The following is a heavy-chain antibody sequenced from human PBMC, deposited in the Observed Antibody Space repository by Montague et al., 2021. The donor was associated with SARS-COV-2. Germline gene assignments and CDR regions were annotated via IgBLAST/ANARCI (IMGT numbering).Heavy chain of an antibody. D-gene: IGHD2-15*01. CDR2: IYNGGTT. CDR1: GDSIRNSDYS. V-gene: IGHV4-39*01. Sequence: ETLSLTCTVSGDSIRNSDYSWGWVRQPPGKGLEWIGNIYNGGTTFYNPSLKSRVTIFVDTSKNQFSLKLSSVTAAGTAVYYCATRTRYPQNDFGFWGQGTLVTVSS. CDR3: ATRTRYPQNDFGF. J-gene: IGHJ4*02.